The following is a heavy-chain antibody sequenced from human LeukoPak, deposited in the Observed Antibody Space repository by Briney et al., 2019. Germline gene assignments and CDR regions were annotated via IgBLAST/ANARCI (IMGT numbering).Heavy chain of an antibody. CDR2: ISYDGSNK. Sequence: GGSLRLSCAASGFTFSTYAMHWVRQAPGKGLEWVAVISYDGSNKYYADSVKGRFTISRDNSRNTLYLQMNSLRAEDTAVYYCARVGTVVHLDYWGQGTLVTVSS. J-gene: IGHJ4*02. CDR1: GFTFSTYA. D-gene: IGHD4-23*01. CDR3: ARVGTVVHLDY. V-gene: IGHV3-30-3*01.